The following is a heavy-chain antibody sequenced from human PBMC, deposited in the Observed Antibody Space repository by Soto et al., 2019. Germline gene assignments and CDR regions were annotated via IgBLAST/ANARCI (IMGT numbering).Heavy chain of an antibody. J-gene: IGHJ4*02. V-gene: IGHV1-2*02. CDR2: INPNSGGT. D-gene: IGHD5-12*01. CDR1: GYTFTGYY. CDR3: AREGGYDSPFDY. Sequence: ASVKVSCKAPGYTFTGYYMHWVRQAPGQGLEWMGWINPNSGGTNYAQKFQGRVTMTRDTSISTAYMELSRLRSDDTAVYYCAREGGYDSPFDYWGQGTLVTVSS.